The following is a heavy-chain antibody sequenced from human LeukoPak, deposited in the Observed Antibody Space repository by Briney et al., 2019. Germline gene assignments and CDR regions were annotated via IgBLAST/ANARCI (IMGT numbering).Heavy chain of an antibody. Sequence: GGSLRLSCAASGFTFSSYWMHWVRQVPGKGLVWVSRINSDGSTTSYADSVKGRFTISRDNSKNTLYLQMNSLRAEDTAVYYCAKDLVWYQLLYFDYWGQGTLVTVSS. CDR3: AKDLVWYQLLYFDY. V-gene: IGHV3-74*01. J-gene: IGHJ4*02. D-gene: IGHD2-2*02. CDR1: GFTFSSYW. CDR2: INSDGSTT.